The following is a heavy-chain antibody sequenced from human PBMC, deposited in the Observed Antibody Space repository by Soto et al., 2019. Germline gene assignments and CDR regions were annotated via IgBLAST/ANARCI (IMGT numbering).Heavy chain of an antibody. J-gene: IGHJ4*02. V-gene: IGHV4-59*07. D-gene: IGHD6-13*01. CDR3: ASAAAGVYYFDY. CDR1: GGSISSYY. CDR2: IYYSGST. Sequence: SDTLSLTCTVSGGSISSYYWSWIRQPPGKGLEWIGYIYYSGSTNYNPSLKSRVTISVDTSKNQFSLKLSSVTAADTAVYYCASAAAGVYYFDYWGQGTLVTVSS.